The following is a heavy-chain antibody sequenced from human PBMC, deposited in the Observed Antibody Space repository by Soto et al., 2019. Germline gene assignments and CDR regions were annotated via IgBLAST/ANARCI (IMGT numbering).Heavy chain of an antibody. D-gene: IGHD3-3*01. J-gene: IGHJ4*02. Sequence: PGGSLRLSCATSGFTFRSYWMTWVRQAPGKGPEWVANIKPDGSEKQYVDSVKGRFTVSRDNAKKSLDLQMNSLRVEDTAVYYCARAEDYDFWSGPPKYFDNWGQGNHVTVSS. V-gene: IGHV3-7*03. CDR1: GFTFRSYW. CDR2: IKPDGSEK. CDR3: ARAEDYDFWSGPPKYFDN.